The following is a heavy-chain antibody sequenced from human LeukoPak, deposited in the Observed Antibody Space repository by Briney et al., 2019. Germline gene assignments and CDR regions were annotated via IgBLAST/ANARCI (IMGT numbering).Heavy chain of an antibody. Sequence: SGGSLRLSCAASGFTFSSYAMSWVRQAPGKGLEWVSASSGSGGSTYYADSVKGRFTISRDISKNTLHLQMNSLRAEDTAVYYCAAGYSSGWYSDYWGQGTLVTVSS. V-gene: IGHV3-23*01. CDR1: GFTFSSYA. J-gene: IGHJ4*02. D-gene: IGHD6-19*01. CDR3: AAGYSSGWYSDY. CDR2: SSGSGGST.